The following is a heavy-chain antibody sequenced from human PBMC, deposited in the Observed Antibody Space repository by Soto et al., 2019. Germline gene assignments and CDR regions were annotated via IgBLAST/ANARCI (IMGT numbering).Heavy chain of an antibody. CDR3: ARSQGSSTSLEIYYYYYYGMDV. CDR2: IIPISGTA. J-gene: IGHJ6*02. Sequence: QVQLVQSGAEVKKPGSSVKVSCKASGGTFSSYAISWVGQAPGQGLEWMGGIIPISGTANYAQKFQGRVTITADESTSTAYMELSSPRSEDTAVYYCARSQGSSTSLEIYYYYYYGMDVWGQGTTVTVSS. V-gene: IGHV1-69*01. CDR1: GGTFSSYA. D-gene: IGHD2-2*01.